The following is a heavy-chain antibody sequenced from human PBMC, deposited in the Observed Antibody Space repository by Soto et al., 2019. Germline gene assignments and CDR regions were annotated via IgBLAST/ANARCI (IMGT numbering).Heavy chain of an antibody. J-gene: IGHJ3*02. Sequence: SGPTLVNPTQTLTLTCTFSGFSLSTSGMCVSWIRQPPGKALEWLALIDWDDDKYYSTSLKTRLTISKDTSKNQVVLTMTNMDPVDTATYYCARTMYSRSCHDAFDIWGQGTMVTVSS. CDR1: GFSLSTSGMC. V-gene: IGHV2-70*01. D-gene: IGHD6-13*01. CDR2: IDWDDDK. CDR3: ARTMYSRSCHDAFDI.